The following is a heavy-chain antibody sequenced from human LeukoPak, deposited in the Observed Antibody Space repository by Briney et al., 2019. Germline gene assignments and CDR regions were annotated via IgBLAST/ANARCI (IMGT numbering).Heavy chain of an antibody. CDR3: AERGDCSSISCSTYGIDY. D-gene: IGHD2-2*02. J-gene: IGHJ4*02. Sequence: GGSLRLSCAASRFTFSSYGMHWVRQAPGKGLEWVAVISYDGTNKYYVDSVKGRFTISRDNSKNTLYLQMNSLRAEDTAVYYCAERGDCSSISCSTYGIDYWGQGTLVTVSS. CDR1: RFTFSSYG. V-gene: IGHV3-30*03. CDR2: ISYDGTNK.